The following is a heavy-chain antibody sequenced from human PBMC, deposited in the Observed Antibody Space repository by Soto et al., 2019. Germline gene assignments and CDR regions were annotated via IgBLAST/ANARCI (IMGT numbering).Heavy chain of an antibody. CDR3: ARDLGQFEVRGVIAQRTDAFDI. V-gene: IGHV1-69*13. Sequence: GASVKVSCKASGGIFSSYAISWVRQAPGQGLEWMGGIIPIFGTANYAQKFQGRVTITADESTSTAYMELSSLRSEDTAVYYCARDLGQFEVRGVIAQRTDAFDIWGQGTMVTVSS. D-gene: IGHD3-10*01. CDR2: IIPIFGTA. J-gene: IGHJ3*02. CDR1: GGIFSSYA.